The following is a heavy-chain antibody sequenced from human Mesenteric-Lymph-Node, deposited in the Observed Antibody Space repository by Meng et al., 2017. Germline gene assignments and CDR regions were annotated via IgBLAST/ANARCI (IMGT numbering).Heavy chain of an antibody. CDR3: ARDPPYDRSGHDDIDY. D-gene: IGHD3-22*01. J-gene: IGHJ4*02. CDR1: GGIFSSYS. CDR2: IIPILCVA. Sequence: SVKVSFKASGGIFSSYSINWVRQAPGQGLEWMGRIIPILCVAKYAQKFQGRVTITADKSTTTAYMELSSLRSEDTAVYYCARDPPYDRSGHDDIDYWGQGTLVTVSS. V-gene: IGHV1-69*04.